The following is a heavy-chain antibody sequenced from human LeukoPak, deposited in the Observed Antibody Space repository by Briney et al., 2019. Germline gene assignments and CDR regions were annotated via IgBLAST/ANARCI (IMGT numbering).Heavy chain of an antibody. CDR1: GGSISSYY. V-gene: IGHV4-59*12. CDR2: IYYSGST. J-gene: IGHJ5*02. D-gene: IGHD4/OR15-4a*01. Sequence: KPSETLSLTCTVSGGSISSYYWSWIRQPPGKGLEWIGYIYYSGSTNYNPSLKSRVTISVDTSKNQFSLKLSSVTAADTAVYYCARSWTSKLTAQPLNWFDPWGQGTLVTVSS. CDR3: ARSWTSKLTAQPLNWFDP.